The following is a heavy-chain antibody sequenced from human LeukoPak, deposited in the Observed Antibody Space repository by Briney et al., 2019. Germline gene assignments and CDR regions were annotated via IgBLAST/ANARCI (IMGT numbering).Heavy chain of an antibody. V-gene: IGHV4-34*01. J-gene: IGHJ4*02. CDR3: ARELPYTRRLDY. CDR1: GGSFSGYY. CDR2: INHSGST. Sequence: SETLSLTCAVYGGSFSGYYWSWIRQPPGKGLEWIGEINHSGSTNYNPSLKSRVTISVDASKNQFSLKLSSVTAADTAVYYCARELPYTRRLDYWGQGTLVTVSS. D-gene: IGHD5-24*01.